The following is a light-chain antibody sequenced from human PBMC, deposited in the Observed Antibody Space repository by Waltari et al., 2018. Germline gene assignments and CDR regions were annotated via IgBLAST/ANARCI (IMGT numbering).Light chain of an antibody. Sequence: DILMTQSPLSLPVTPGEPASISCRSSQSLLHSNGYNYLDWYLQKPGQSPQVLIYLGSNRASGVPDRFSGSGSGTDFTLKISRVEAEDVGVYYCMQILQPARTFGQGTRLEIK. CDR2: LGS. V-gene: IGKV2-28*01. CDR1: QSLLHSNGYNY. CDR3: MQILQPART. J-gene: IGKJ2*01.